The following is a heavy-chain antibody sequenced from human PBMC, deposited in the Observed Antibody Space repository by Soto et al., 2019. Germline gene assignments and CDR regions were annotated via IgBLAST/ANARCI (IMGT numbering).Heavy chain of an antibody. CDR2: ISSSSSTI. CDR1: GFTFSSYS. D-gene: IGHD3-22*01. V-gene: IGHV3-48*02. J-gene: IGHJ5*02. Sequence: EVQLVESGGGLVQPGGSLRLSCAASGFTFSSYSMNWVRQAPGKGLEWVSYISSSSSTIYYADSVKGRFTISRDNAKXXLXXQMNSLRDEDTAVYYCAREPRYYYDSSGYLNWFDPWGQGTLVTVSS. CDR3: AREPRYYYDSSGYLNWFDP.